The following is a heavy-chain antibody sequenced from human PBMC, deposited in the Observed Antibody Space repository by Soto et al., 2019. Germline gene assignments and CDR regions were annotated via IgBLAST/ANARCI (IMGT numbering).Heavy chain of an antibody. J-gene: IGHJ4*02. Sequence: GGSLRLSCTASGFTFTNNAMTWVRQAPGKGLEWVSTINTNGGSTYYADSVRGRFTISRDNSKNTLDLQMNSLRAEDTAVYYCARESTIWYFFDFWGPGTLVTVSS. CDR3: ARESTIWYFFDF. CDR1: GFTFTNNA. CDR2: INTNGGST. D-gene: IGHD2-8*02. V-gene: IGHV3-23*01.